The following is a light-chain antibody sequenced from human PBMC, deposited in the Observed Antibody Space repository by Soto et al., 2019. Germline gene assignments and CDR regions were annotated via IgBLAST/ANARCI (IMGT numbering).Light chain of an antibody. CDR2: SAS. J-gene: IGKJ1*01. V-gene: IGKV1-12*01. CDR1: QGIGVR. Sequence: IQMTQSPSSLSASIGYRVTITCRASQGIGVRLAWFQQKPGKAPQYLIQSASTLASGVPSRFSGSGSGTDFILTINNLQPEDVATYYCLQVNSFPRTFGQGTKVDIK. CDR3: LQVNSFPRT.